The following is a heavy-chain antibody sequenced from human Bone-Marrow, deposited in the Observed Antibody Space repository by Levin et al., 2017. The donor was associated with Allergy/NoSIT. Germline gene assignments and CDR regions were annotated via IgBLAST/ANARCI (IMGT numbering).Heavy chain of an antibody. V-gene: IGHV4-61*01. Sequence: PSETLSLTCTVSGGSVSSGSYYWSWIRQPPGKGLEWIGYIYYSGSTNYNPSLKSRVTISVDTSKNQFSLKLSSVTAADTAVYDGARVGADYGGPNWFDPWGQGTLVTVSS. J-gene: IGHJ5*02. D-gene: IGHD4-17*01. CDR1: GGSVSSGSYY. CDR2: IYYSGST. CDR3: ARVGADYGGPNWFDP.